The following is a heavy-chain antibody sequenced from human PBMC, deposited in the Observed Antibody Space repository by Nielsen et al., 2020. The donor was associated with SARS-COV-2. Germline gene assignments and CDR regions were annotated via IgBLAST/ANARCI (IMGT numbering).Heavy chain of an antibody. J-gene: IGHJ5*02. D-gene: IGHD4-17*01. V-gene: IGHV3-30*18. Sequence: GESLKISCAASGFTFSSYGMHWVRQAPGKGLEWVAVISYDGSNKYYADSVKGRFTISRDNSKNTLYLQMNSLRAEDTAVYYCAKDDFNGDYGGSSWFDPWGQGTLVTVSS. CDR3: AKDDFNGDYGGSSWFDP. CDR1: GFTFSSYG. CDR2: ISYDGSNK.